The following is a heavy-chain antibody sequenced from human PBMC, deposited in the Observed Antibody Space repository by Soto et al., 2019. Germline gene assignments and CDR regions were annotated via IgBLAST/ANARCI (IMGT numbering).Heavy chain of an antibody. V-gene: IGHV3-30*04. CDR2: SSYVGINQ. Sequence: QVQLVESGGGVVQPGRSLRLSCSASGFTFSDFEMYWLRQAHGKGLDGLSFSSYVGINQYYAAPVKGRCTVSRDNSKNTLFLLMNSLRPEDTAVYFCARRTGTAPRFDYWGQGTLVTVSS. CDR3: ARRTGTAPRFDY. D-gene: IGHD1-7*01. J-gene: IGHJ4*02. CDR1: GFTFSDFE.